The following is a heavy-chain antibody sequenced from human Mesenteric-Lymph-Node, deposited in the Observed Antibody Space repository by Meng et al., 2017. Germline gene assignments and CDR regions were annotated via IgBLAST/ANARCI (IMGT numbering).Heavy chain of an antibody. V-gene: IGHV3-43D*04. CDR3: AKLSQRITMVRGVDAFDI. CDR1: GFTFDDYA. CDR2: ISWDGGST. D-gene: IGHD3-10*01. Sequence: GESLKISCAASGFTFDDYAMHWVRQAPGKGLEWVSLISWDGGSTYYADSVKGRFTISRDNSKNSLYLQMNSLRAEDTALYYCAKLSQRITMVRGVDAFDIWGQGTMVTVSS. J-gene: IGHJ3*02.